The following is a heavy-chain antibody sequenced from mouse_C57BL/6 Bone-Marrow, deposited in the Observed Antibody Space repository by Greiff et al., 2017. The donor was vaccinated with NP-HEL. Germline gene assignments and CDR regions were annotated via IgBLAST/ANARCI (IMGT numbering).Heavy chain of an antibody. J-gene: IGHJ1*03. Sequence: QVQLQQPGAELVKPGASVKLSCKASGYTFTSDWMHWVKQRPGQGLEWIGMIHPNSGSTNYNEKFKSKATLNVDKSSSTAYMQLSRLASEDSAVYYCARCTTVNFDVWGTGTTVTVSS. CDR2: IHPNSGST. D-gene: IGHD1-1*01. V-gene: IGHV1-64*01. CDR1: GYTFTSDW. CDR3: ARCTTVNFDV.